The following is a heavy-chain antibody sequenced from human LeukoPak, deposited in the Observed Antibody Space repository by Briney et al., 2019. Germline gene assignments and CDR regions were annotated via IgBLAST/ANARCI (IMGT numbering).Heavy chain of an antibody. V-gene: IGHV4-59*08. J-gene: IGHJ6*02. Sequence: SETLSLTCTASGGSIRSYYCSWIRQPPGKRLEWVGYVYYSGSTSYNPSLKSRVTISVDASKNQFSLKLSSVTAADTAVYYCARHFTGPGTYTPYFGMDVWGQGTTVTVSS. CDR2: VYYSGST. D-gene: IGHD3-16*01. CDR3: ARHFTGPGTYTPYFGMDV. CDR1: GGSIRSYY.